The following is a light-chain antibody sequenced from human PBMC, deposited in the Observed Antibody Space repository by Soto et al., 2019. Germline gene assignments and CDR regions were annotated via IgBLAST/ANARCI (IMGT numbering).Light chain of an antibody. J-gene: IGKJ4*01. CDR3: QHHHSYPRG. CDR1: QDISGY. V-gene: IGKV1-9*01. CDR2: AAA. Sequence: DIQLTQSPSFLSASVGDRVIITCRASQDISGYLAWYQKKPGKAPKLLIYAAATLHSGVPSRFSGSGSATDFTLTINSLQTEDFETCFCQHHHSYPRGFGGGTKVEI.